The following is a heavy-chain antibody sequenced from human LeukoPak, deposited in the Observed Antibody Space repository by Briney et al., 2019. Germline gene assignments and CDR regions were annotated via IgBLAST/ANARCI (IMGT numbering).Heavy chain of an antibody. J-gene: IGHJ3*02. CDR3: ARRYFDWFLGAGGSLDI. Sequence: GGSLRLSCAGSGFTFRSYWMHWVRQAPGEGLEWVANIKQDGSEKYYVDSVKGRFTISRDNANDSVYLQMNSLGAEDTAVYYCARRYFDWFLGAGGSLDIWGQGTMVTVSS. V-gene: IGHV3-7*03. CDR1: GFTFRSYW. D-gene: IGHD3-9*01. CDR2: IKQDGSEK.